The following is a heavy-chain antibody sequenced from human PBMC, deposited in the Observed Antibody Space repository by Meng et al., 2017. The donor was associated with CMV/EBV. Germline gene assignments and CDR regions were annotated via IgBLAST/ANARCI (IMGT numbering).Heavy chain of an antibody. V-gene: IGHV3-74*01. Sequence: GGPLRLSCAASGFTFSSYWMHWVRQAPGKGLGWVSRINSDGSSTSYADSVKGRFTISRDNAKNTLYLQMNSLRADDTAVYYCARGARGLVLRFLEWLSVDYWGQGTLVTVSS. CDR3: ARGARGLVLRFLEWLSVDY. CDR2: INSDGSST. J-gene: IGHJ4*02. CDR1: GFTFSSYW. D-gene: IGHD3-3*01.